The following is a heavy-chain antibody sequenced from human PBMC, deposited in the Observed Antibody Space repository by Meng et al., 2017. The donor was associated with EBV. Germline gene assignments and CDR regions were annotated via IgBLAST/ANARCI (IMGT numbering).Heavy chain of an antibody. Sequence: VLRVTSGAKVKKHGDSSRVPCKASGYTFTSYGISWVRQAPGQELEWMGWISAYNGNTNYAQKLQGRVTMTTDTSTSTAYMELRSLRSDNTAVYYCACRGDRTDYWGQGTLVTVSS. V-gene: IGHV1-18*01. CDR3: ACRGDRTDY. CDR2: ISAYNGNT. CDR1: GYTFTSYG. J-gene: IGHJ4*02. D-gene: IGHD2-21*02.